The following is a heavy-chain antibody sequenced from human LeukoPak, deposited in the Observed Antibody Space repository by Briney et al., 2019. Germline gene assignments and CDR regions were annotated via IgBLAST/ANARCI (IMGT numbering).Heavy chain of an antibody. Sequence: PGGSLRLSCAASGFTFSSYGMHWVRQAPGKGLEWVAVISYDGSNRYYADSVKGRFTISRDNSKNTLYLQMNSLRAEDTAVYYCANSGYYYGMDVWGQGTTVTVSS. D-gene: IGHD6-25*01. CDR1: GFTFSSYG. CDR2: ISYDGSNR. J-gene: IGHJ6*02. V-gene: IGHV3-30*18. CDR3: ANSGYYYGMDV.